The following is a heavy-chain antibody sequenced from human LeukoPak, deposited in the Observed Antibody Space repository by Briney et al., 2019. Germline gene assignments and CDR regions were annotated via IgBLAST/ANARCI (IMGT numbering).Heavy chain of an antibody. CDR2: ISGSGGST. CDR1: GFTFSSYA. V-gene: IGHV3-23*01. J-gene: IGHJ5*02. CDR3: ATSRSGSYRFDP. D-gene: IGHD1-26*01. Sequence: PGGSLRLSCAASGFTFSSYAMSWVRQAPGKGLEWVSAISGSGGSTYYADSVKGRFTISRDNSKNTLYLQMNSLRAEDTAVYYCATSRSGSYRFDPWGQGTLVTVPS.